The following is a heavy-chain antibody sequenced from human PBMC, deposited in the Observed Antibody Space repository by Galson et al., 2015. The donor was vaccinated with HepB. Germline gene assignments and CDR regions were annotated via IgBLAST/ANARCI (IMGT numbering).Heavy chain of an antibody. CDR3: ARGHLDDAFDI. V-gene: IGHV3-48*01. J-gene: IGHJ3*02. CDR2: ISSSSSTI. CDR1: GFTFSTYT. Sequence: SLRLSCAASGFTFSTYTMNWVRQAPGQGLEWVSYISSSSSTIYYADSVKGRFTISRDNAKNSLYLQMNSLRAEDTAVYYCARGHLDDAFDIWGQGTMVTVSS.